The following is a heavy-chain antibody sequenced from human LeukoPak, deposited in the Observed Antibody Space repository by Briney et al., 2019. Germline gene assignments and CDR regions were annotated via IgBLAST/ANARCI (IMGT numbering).Heavy chain of an antibody. CDR1: GGSISSSSYY. D-gene: IGHD2-2*01. CDR3: ARVVGAVGGAFDI. CDR2: IYYSGST. V-gene: IGHV4-39*06. Sequence: SETLSLTCTVSGGSISSSSYYWGWIRQPPGKGLEWIGSIYYSGSTYSNPSLKSRVTISVDTSKNQFTLKLSSVTAADTAVYYCARVVGAVGGAFDIWGQGTMVTVSS. J-gene: IGHJ3*02.